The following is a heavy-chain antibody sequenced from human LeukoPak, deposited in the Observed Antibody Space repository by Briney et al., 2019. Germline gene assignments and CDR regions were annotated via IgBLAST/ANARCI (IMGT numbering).Heavy chain of an antibody. CDR2: IKQDGSEE. D-gene: IGHD5-12*01. CDR1: GFTFSSYW. Sequence: GGSLRLSCAASGFTFSSYWMSWVRQAPGKGLEWLANIKQDGSEEYYVDSVKGRFTISRDNAKNLVYLQMNSLRAEDTAVCFCTRDSPLRYSGYDWVYWGQGTLVTVSS. V-gene: IGHV3-7*01. J-gene: IGHJ4*02. CDR3: TRDSPLRYSGYDWVY.